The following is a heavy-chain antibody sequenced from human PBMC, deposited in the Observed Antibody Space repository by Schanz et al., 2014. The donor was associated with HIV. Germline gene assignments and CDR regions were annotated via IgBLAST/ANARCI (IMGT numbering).Heavy chain of an antibody. V-gene: IGHV1-46*01. CDR1: GYSFTSYF. D-gene: IGHD2-15*01. CDR3: ARERMATGGLDV. CDR2: INTSGGGT. Sequence: QLVQSGAEVKKPGASVRVSCKASGYSFTSYFIHWVRQAPGQGLEWLGVINTSGGGTSDALQGRVAFTGDTSTTTVYMDLRNLRFADSGVYYCARERMATGGLDVWGQGTTVTVSS. J-gene: IGHJ6*02.